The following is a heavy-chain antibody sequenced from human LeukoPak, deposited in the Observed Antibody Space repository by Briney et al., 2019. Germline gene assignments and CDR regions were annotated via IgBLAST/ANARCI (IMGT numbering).Heavy chain of an antibody. CDR2: ISWNSGSI. CDR3: ARAAHRGFSFDY. J-gene: IGHJ4*02. V-gene: IGHV3-9*01. Sequence: GGSLRLSCAASGFTFDDYAMHWVRQAPGKGLEWVSGISWNSGSIGYVDSVKGRFTISRDNAKNSLYLQMNSLRAEDTAVYSCARAAHRGFSFDYWGQGTLVTVSS. D-gene: IGHD1-14*01. CDR1: GFTFDDYA.